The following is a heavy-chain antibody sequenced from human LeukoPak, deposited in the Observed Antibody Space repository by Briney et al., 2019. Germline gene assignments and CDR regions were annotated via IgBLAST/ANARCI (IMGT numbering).Heavy chain of an antibody. CDR3: ARGYGSGKVDHYYYYGMDV. J-gene: IGHJ6*02. CDR1: GYTFTGYY. Sequence: ASVKVSCKASGYTFTGYYMHWVRQAPGQGLEWMGWINPNSGGTNYAQKFQGRVTMPRDTSINTAYMELSRLTSDDAAVYYCARGYGSGKVDHYYYYGMDVWGQGTTVTVSS. CDR2: INPNSGGT. D-gene: IGHD3-10*01. V-gene: IGHV1-2*02.